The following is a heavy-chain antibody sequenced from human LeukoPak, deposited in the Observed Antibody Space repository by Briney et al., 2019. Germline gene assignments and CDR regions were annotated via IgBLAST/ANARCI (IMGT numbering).Heavy chain of an antibody. Sequence: PGGSLRLSCAASGFTISGSPMHWVRQASGKGLEWVGHIRSKSNPYATAYAASVTGRLTISRDDSKNTVYLQMDSLKTEDTAVYYCSRQVLSVHDYWGQGILVTVSS. J-gene: IGHJ4*02. V-gene: IGHV3-73*01. CDR1: GFTISGSP. D-gene: IGHD3-10*02. CDR3: SRQVLSVHDY. CDR2: IRSKSNPYAT.